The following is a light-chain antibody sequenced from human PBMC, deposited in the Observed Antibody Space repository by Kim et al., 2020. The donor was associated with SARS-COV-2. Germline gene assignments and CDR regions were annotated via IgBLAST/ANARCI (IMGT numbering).Light chain of an antibody. CDR2: TTD. CDR3: MLYEGGARLEEV. V-gene: IGLV7-43*01. J-gene: IGLJ3*02. CDR1: TVAVTSDNH. Sequence: QAVLTQEHSLTVSPGGTVTLTCSSSTVAVTSDNHPNWSQQKLGQAPRAMIYTTDHQHSWTPARFSCSLLGGKAALTLSGVQPEDEDEYYCMLYEGGARLEEVFGGGTRLTVL.